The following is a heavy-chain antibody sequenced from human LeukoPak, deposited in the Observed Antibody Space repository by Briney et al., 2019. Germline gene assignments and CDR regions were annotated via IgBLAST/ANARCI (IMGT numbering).Heavy chain of an antibody. J-gene: IGHJ4*02. CDR3: ARDKWGAVAGLDY. CDR1: GFTVSSNY. CDR2: IYSGGST. V-gene: IGHV3-53*01. D-gene: IGHD6-19*01. Sequence: GGSLRLSCAASGFTVSSNYMSWVRQAPGKGLEWVSVIYSGGSTYYADSVKGRFTISRDNSKNTLYPQMNSLRAEDTAVYYCARDKWGAVAGLDYWGQGTLVTVSS.